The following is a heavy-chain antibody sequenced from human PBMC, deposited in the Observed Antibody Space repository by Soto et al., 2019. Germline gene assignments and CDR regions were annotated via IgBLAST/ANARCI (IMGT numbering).Heavy chain of an antibody. D-gene: IGHD7-27*01. CDR2: IYYSGST. V-gene: IGHV4-30-4*01. CDR3: ARVLGLKHFDY. CDR1: GDSITSGDYY. J-gene: IGHJ4*02. Sequence: QVQLQESGPGLVKPSQTLSLTYTVSGDSITSGDYYWSWIRQSPGKGLEWIGYIYYSGSTYYNTSLKSRVIISVDPSKNQFSLKLSSVTAAAPAVYYWARVLGLKHFDYWGQGTLVTVSS.